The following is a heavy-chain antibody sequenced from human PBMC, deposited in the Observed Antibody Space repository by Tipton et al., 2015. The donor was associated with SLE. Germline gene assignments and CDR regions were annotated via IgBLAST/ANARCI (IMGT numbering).Heavy chain of an antibody. Sequence: GSLRLSCAASGFTVSSNYMSWVRQAPGKGLEWVSVIYSGGSTYYADSVKGRFTISRDNSKNTLYLQMNSLRAEDTAVYYCARDRPITGTTFCDYWGQGTLVTVSS. CDR2: IYSGGST. J-gene: IGHJ4*02. V-gene: IGHV3-53*01. D-gene: IGHD1-7*01. CDR3: ARDRPITGTTFCDY. CDR1: GFTVSSNY.